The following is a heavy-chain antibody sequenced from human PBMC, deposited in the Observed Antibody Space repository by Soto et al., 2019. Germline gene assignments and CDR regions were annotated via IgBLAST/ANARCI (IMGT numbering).Heavy chain of an antibody. CDR1: GGSINTVGYY. J-gene: IGHJ6*02. CDR3: AKESGGYDSSTRYGLDV. V-gene: IGHV4-31*03. D-gene: IGHD6-25*01. CDR2: IYYSGSR. Sequence: PSATLSLTCSVSGGSINTVGYYWTWIRQQPGKGLEWIWYIYYSGSRDYNPSLNSRVSMSVDASKNQFSLNLTSVTAADTAVYYCAKESGGYDSSTRYGLDVWGQGTTVTVSS.